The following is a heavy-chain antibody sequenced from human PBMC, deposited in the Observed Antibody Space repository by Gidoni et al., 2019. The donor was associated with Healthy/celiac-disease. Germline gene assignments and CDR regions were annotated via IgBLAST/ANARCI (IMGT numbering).Heavy chain of an antibody. V-gene: IGHV3-9*01. CDR2: ISWNSGSI. CDR1: GFTFDDYA. D-gene: IGHD6-19*01. J-gene: IGHJ4*02. CDR3: AKASGWYSFDY. Sequence: EVQLVESGGGLVQPGRSLRLSCAASGFTFDDYAMHLVRQAPGKGLEWVSGISWNSGSIGYADSVKGRFTISRDNAKNSLYLQMNSLRAEDTALYYCAKASGWYSFDYWGQGTLVTVSS.